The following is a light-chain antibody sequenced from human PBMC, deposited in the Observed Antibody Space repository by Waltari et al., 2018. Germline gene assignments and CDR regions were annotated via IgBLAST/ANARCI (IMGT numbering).Light chain of an antibody. CDR3: QQSYRTPPLT. J-gene: IGKJ4*01. CDR1: QSISVY. V-gene: IGKV1-39*01. CDR2: ATS. Sequence: DIQMTQSPSSLSASVGDTVTITCRASQSISVYLNWYQQKPGKAPKVLIYATSSLQSGVPSRFSGSGSGTDFTLTISSLQPEDFATYYCQQSYRTPPLTFGGGTKVEIK.